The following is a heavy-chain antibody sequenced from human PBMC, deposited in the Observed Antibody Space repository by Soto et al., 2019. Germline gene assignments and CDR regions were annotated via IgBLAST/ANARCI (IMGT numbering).Heavy chain of an antibody. CDR1: GGSISSVGHY. CDR2: IYYSGST. CDR3: ARESGGYDSSTRYRLDV. J-gene: IGHJ6*02. D-gene: IGHD6-25*01. V-gene: IGHV4-31*03. Sequence: NPSETLSLTCSVSGGSISSVGHYWTWIRQQPGKGLEWIGYIYYSGSTDYNPSLKSRVTISVDRSKNQFSLNLSSVTAADTAIYYCARESGGYDSSTRYRLDVWGQGTTVTVSS.